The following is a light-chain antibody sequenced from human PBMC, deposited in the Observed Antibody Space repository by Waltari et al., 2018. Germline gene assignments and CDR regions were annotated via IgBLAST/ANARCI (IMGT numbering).Light chain of an antibody. CDR3: QQYNNCPIT. V-gene: IGKV3-15*01. CDR2: GAS. Sequence: EIAMTQSPATLSVSTGERATLPCRASQSVSSNLAWYQQKPAQAPRLLIYGASTRATCIPARFSGSGSGTEFTLTISSLQSEDFAVYYCQQYNNCPITFGQGTRLEIK. CDR1: QSVSSN. J-gene: IGKJ5*01.